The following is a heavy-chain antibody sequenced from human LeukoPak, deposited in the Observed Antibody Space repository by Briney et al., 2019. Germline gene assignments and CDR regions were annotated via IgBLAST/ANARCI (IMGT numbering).Heavy chain of an antibody. D-gene: IGHD6-13*01. J-gene: IGHJ6*02. CDR1: GFTFSSYW. CDR3: ARDLTAAGTDFHYYYGMDV. V-gene: IGHV3-7*01. Sequence: GGSLRLSCAASGFTFSSYWMSWVRQPPGKGLEWVANIKQDGSEKYYVDSVKGRFIISRDNAKNSLYLQMNSLRAEDTAVYYCARDLTAAGTDFHYYYGMDVWGQGITVTVSS. CDR2: IKQDGSEK.